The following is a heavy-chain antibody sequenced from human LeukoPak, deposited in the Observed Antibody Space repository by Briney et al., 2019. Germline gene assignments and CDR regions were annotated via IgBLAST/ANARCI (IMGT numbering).Heavy chain of an antibody. V-gene: IGHV1-69*05. CDR1: GGTFSSYA. Sequence: ASVKVSCKASGGTFSSYAISWVRQAPGQGLEWMGGIIPIFGTANYAQKSQGRVTITTDESTSTAYMELSSLRSEDTAVYYCARSRPPTYYDFWSGYQYYYYYMDVWGKGTTVTVSS. CDR3: ARSRPPTYYDFWSGYQYYYYYMDV. CDR2: IIPIFGTA. D-gene: IGHD3-3*01. J-gene: IGHJ6*03.